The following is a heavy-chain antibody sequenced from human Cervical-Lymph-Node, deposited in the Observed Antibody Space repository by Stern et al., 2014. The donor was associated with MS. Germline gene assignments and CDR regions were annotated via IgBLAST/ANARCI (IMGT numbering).Heavy chain of an antibody. CDR2: ISTDGIST. Sequence: EVQLLESGGGLVQPGGSLRLSCAASGFPYSTYWLHWVRQPPGKGLEWVSRISTDGISTRYADAVKGRFTVSRDNAKSTVYLQMNSLRAEDTAVYYCARGSDYYYGMDVWGQGTTVTVSS. J-gene: IGHJ6*02. D-gene: IGHD6-6*01. CDR1: GFPYSTYW. CDR3: ARGSDYYYGMDV. V-gene: IGHV3-74*02.